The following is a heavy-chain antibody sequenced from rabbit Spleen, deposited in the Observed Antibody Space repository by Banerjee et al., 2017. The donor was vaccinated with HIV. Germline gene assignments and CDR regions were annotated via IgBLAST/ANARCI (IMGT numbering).Heavy chain of an antibody. V-gene: IGHV1S40*01. D-gene: IGHD8-1*01. CDR1: GFSFSSSYF. CDR3: ARDDAVNTYASRL. Sequence: QSLEESGGDLVKPGASLTLTCTASGFSFSSSYFMCWVRQAPGKGLEWIACIYTGRSTNTYYASWAKGQFTISETSSTTVTLQMTSLTAADTATYFCARDDAVNTYASRLWGQGTLVTVS. CDR2: IYTGRSTNT. J-gene: IGHJ4*01.